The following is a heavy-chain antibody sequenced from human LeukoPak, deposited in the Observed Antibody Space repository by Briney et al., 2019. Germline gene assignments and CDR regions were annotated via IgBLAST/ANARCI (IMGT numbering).Heavy chain of an antibody. V-gene: IGHV4-30-2*01. CDR3: ASRQLWLRRLDY. CDR1: GGSISSGGYY. J-gene: IGHJ4*02. CDR2: IYHSGST. Sequence: SETLSLTCTVSGGSISSGGYYWSWIRQPPGKGLEWIGYIYHSGSTYYNPSLKSRVTISVDRSKNQFSLKLSSVTAADTAVYYCASRQLWLRRLDYWGQGTLVTVSS. D-gene: IGHD5-18*01.